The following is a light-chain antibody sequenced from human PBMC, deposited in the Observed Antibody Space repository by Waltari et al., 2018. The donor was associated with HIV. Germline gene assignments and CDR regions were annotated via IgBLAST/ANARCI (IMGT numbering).Light chain of an antibody. CDR3: QQYSVDFYT. Sequence: DIRMCQSPSSLSASVGDRVTITCRASQNISAWLAWYQQRPGKAPRLLIHRASNLEFGVSPRFSGGGSGTEFSLTIAGLQPYDFATYYCQQYSVDFYTFGQGTKV. J-gene: IGKJ3*01. V-gene: IGKV1-5*03. CDR2: RAS. CDR1: QNISAW.